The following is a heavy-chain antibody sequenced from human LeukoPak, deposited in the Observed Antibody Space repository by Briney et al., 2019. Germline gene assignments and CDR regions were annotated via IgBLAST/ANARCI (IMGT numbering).Heavy chain of an antibody. D-gene: IGHD3-10*01. V-gene: IGHV3-21*01. Sequence: GGSLRLSCAASGFTFSSYSVNWVRQAPGKGLEWVSSISGSSSYIYYADSVKGRFTISRDNAKNSLYLQMNSLRVEDTAVYYCARGFGTPIWFDPWGQGTLVTVSS. CDR1: GFTFSSYS. J-gene: IGHJ5*02. CDR2: ISGSSSYI. CDR3: ARGFGTPIWFDP.